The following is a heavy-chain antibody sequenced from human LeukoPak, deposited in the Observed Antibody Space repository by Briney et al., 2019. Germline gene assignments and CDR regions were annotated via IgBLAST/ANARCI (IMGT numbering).Heavy chain of an antibody. CDR2: IKSKIDGGTI. CDR1: GFTFSSAW. V-gene: IGHV3-15*01. J-gene: IGHJ4*02. CDR3: AKGSGWIVGAVNERDDY. Sequence: GGSLRLSCAASGFTFSSAWMSWVRQAPGKGLEWVGRIKSKIDGGTIDYAAPVKGTFIISRDDAENTLYLQMSSLRAEDTAVYYCAKGSGWIVGAVNERDDYWGQGTLVTVSS. D-gene: IGHD1-26*01.